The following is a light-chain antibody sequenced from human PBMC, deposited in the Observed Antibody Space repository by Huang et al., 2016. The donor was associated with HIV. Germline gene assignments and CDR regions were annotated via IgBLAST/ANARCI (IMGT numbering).Light chain of an antibody. CDR2: KAS. J-gene: IGKJ4*01. V-gene: IGKV1-5*03. CDR1: QSITSW. CDR3: QQYNAYPLT. Sequence: DIQMTKSPSTLSASIGDRVTITCRASQSITSWLAWYQQKPGKAPKLLIYKASTLHSGVPSRFSGSGSGTDFTLTISSLQPDDFATYYCQQYNAYPLTFGGGTKVEIK.